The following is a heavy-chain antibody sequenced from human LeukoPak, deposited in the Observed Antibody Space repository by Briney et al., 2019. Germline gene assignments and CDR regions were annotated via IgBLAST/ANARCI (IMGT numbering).Heavy chain of an antibody. CDR1: GGTFSSYA. CDR2: IIPIFGTA. J-gene: IGHJ6*03. Sequence: SVKVSCKASGGTFSSYAISWVRQAPGQRLEWMGGIIPIFGTANYAQKFQGRVTITTDESTSTAYMELSSLRSEDTAVYYCARTPPSPTKGYYYMDVWGKGTTVTVSS. D-gene: IGHD1-26*01. V-gene: IGHV1-69*05. CDR3: ARTPPSPTKGYYYMDV.